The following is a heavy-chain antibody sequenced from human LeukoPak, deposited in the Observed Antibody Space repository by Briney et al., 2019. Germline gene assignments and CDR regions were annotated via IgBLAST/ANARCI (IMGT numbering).Heavy chain of an antibody. CDR3: ARGRGWGILDS. CDR2: MTPNSEKR. J-gene: IGHJ4*02. D-gene: IGHD6-19*01. Sequence: ASVKVSCKTSGYPFTSYDIHWVRQAAGHGLEWMSWMTPNSEKRAYAQKFQGRVTMTTNTSIDTAYMELSSLTFDDTAIYYCARGRGWGILDSWGQGHLVTDSS. CDR1: GYPFTSYD. V-gene: IGHV1-8*01.